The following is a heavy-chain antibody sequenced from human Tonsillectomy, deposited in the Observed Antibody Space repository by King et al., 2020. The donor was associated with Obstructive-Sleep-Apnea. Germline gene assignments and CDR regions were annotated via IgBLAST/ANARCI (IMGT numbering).Heavy chain of an antibody. CDR2: ICVFGGIT. V-gene: IGHV3-23*01. J-gene: IGHJ4*02. Sequence: LLESGGGLVQPGGYLRLSFAASGFTFNSYAMRWVRQPPGKGLDWASTICVFGGITYDPESVRGRLTNTRDNTKKTLSLQMNSLRTEDTAIYYCAKLVGSTGVDYWGQGTLVAVSS. CDR3: AKLVGSTGVDY. D-gene: IGHD2-8*02. CDR1: GFTFNSYA.